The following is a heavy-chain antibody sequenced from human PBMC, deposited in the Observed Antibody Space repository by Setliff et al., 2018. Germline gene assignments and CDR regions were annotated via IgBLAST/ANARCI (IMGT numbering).Heavy chain of an antibody. J-gene: IGHJ4*02. Sequence: GASVKVSCKASGYTFTSYAMHWVRQAPGQGLEWMGRINPNSGATNFAQKFQGRVTMTRDTSISTAYMDLSRLRSDDTAVYYCARVRLGLPMVDYWGQGTLVTVSS. D-gene: IGHD5-18*01. CDR3: ARVRLGLPMVDY. CDR2: INPNSGAT. V-gene: IGHV1-2*06. CDR1: GYTFTSYA.